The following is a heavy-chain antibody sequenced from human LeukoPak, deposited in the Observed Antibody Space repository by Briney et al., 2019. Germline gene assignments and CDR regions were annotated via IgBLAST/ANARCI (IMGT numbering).Heavy chain of an antibody. J-gene: IGHJ4*02. Sequence: SETLSLTCAVYGGSFSGYYWSWIRQPPGKGLEWIGEINHSGSTNYNPSLKSRVTISVDTSKNQFSLRLSSVTAADTAVYYCARGVGRHYYDSSGRYYFDYWGQGTLVTVSS. CDR1: GGSFSGYY. V-gene: IGHV4-34*01. D-gene: IGHD3-22*01. CDR2: INHSGST. CDR3: ARGVGRHYYDSSGRYYFDY.